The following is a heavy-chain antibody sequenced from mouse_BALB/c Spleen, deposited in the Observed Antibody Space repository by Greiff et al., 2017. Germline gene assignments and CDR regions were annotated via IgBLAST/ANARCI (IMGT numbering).Heavy chain of an antibody. Sequence: DVKLVESGGGLVQPGGSRKLSCAASGFTFSDYGMAWVRQAPGKGPEWVASISNLAYSIYYADTVTGRFTISRENAKNTLYLEMSSLRSEDTAMYYCARDGNNAMDYWGQGTSVTVSS. CDR2: ISNLAYSI. CDR3: ARDGNNAMDY. CDR1: GFTFSDYG. V-gene: IGHV5-15*02. J-gene: IGHJ4*01. D-gene: IGHD2-1*01.